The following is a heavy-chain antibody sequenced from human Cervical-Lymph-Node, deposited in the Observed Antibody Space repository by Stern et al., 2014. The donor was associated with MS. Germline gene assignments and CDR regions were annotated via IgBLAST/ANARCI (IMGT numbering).Heavy chain of an antibody. V-gene: IGHV1-69*01. CDR2: IIPIFATP. Sequence: VQLGESGAEVKKPGSSLKVSCKGSGGSFNNYAISWVRQAPGPGLEWMGGIIPIFATPDYAQKFQGRVTITAEEPTSTAYMELSSLTSEDTAVYYCARGAVNWSGSPRRYFYYGMDVWGQGTTVTVSS. D-gene: IGHD3-3*01. CDR3: ARGAVNWSGSPRRYFYYGMDV. CDR1: GGSFNNYA. J-gene: IGHJ6*02.